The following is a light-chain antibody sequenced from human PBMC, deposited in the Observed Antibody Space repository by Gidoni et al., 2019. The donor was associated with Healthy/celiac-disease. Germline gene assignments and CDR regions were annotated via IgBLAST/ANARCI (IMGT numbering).Light chain of an antibody. Sequence: QSVVTQPPSVSAAPGQKVTISCSGSSSNIGNNYVSWYQQLPGTAPKLLIYDNNKRPSGIPDRFSGSKSGTSATLGITGLQTGDEADYYCGTWDSSLSAVVFGGGTKLTVX. V-gene: IGLV1-51*01. CDR3: GTWDSSLSAVV. J-gene: IGLJ2*01. CDR1: SSNIGNNY. CDR2: DNN.